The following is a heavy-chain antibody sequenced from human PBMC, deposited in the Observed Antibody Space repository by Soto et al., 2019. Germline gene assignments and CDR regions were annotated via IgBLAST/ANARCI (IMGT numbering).Heavy chain of an antibody. J-gene: IGHJ4*02. CDR2: LYYSGST. CDR1: GGSISSYY. V-gene: IGHV4-59*01. Sequence: SETLSLTCTVSGGSISSYYWSWIRQPPGKGLEWIGYLYYSGSTNYNPSLKSRVTISVDTSKNQFSLKLSSVTAADTAVYYCARALSPYSDILTGYYKGAYYFDYWGQGTLVTVSS. CDR3: ARALSPYSDILTGYYKGAYYFDY. D-gene: IGHD3-9*01.